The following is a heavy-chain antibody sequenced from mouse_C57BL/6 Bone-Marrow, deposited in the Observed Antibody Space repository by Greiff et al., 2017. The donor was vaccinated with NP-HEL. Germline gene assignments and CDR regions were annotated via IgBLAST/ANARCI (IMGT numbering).Heavy chain of an antibody. D-gene: IGHD1-1*01. V-gene: IGHV5-9*01. J-gene: IGHJ1*03. CDR2: ISGGGGNT. Sequence: EVMLVESGGGLVKPGGSLKLSCAASGFTFSSYTMSWVRQTPEKRLEWVATISGGGGNTYYPDSVKGRFTISRDNAKNTLYLQMSSLRSEDTALYYCANYCSLWYFDVWGTGTTVTVSS. CDR3: ANYCSLWYFDV. CDR1: GFTFSSYT.